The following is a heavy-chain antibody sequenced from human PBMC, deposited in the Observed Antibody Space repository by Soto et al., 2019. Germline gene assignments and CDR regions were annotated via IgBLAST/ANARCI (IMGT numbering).Heavy chain of an antibody. CDR1: GITFSSYW. J-gene: IGHJ3*01. CDR3: ARGIRGHYDFDV. D-gene: IGHD5-12*01. V-gene: IGHV3-74*02. CDR2: VKTDGST. Sequence: EGQLEESGGDLVQPGGSLRLSCAASGITFSSYWMHWVRQAPGKGLVWVSRVKTDGSTYYADSVKGRFTIFRDNAKNTLYLQMNSLTVEDTAVYYCARGIRGHYDFDVWGQGTMVTVSS.